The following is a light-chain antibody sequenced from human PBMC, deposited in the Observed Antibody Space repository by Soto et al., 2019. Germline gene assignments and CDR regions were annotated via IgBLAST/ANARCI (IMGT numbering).Light chain of an antibody. CDR1: QSVSSSY. CDR3: QQDCISPYT. CDR2: GAS. Sequence: EIVLTQSPGTLSLSPGERATLSCRASQSVSSSYLAWYQQKPGQAPRLLIYGASSRATGIPDRFSGSGSGTDFTLTISRLEPEDFAVYYCQQDCISPYTFGQGTKREIK. J-gene: IGKJ2*01. V-gene: IGKV3-20*01.